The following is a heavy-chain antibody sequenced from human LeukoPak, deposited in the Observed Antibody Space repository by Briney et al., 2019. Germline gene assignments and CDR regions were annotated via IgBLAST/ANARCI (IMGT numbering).Heavy chain of an antibody. CDR1: GFIFGNYY. V-gene: IGHV3-23*01. CDR3: CDGMDV. Sequence: GGSLRLSCEASGFIFGNYYMSWVRQAPGKGLEWVAAINGAGSTTYHADSVKGRFTISRDNSKNTLYLQMNSLRSEDTATYYCCDGMDVWGQGTTVAVSS. J-gene: IGHJ6*02. CDR2: INGAGSTT.